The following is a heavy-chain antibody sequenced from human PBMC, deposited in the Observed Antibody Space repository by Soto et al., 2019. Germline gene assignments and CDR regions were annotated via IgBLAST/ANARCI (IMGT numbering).Heavy chain of an antibody. CDR1: GFSLTTGVG. J-gene: IGHJ5*02. CDR3: AHRVNMARGPYNYFGP. V-gene: IGHV2-5*01. D-gene: IGHD3-10*01. CDR2: IYWNDEK. Sequence: SGSTLVNPTQTLTLTCSFSGFSLTTGVGVGWIRQPPGKALEWLAIIYWNDEKLYNPSLKTRLTITKDTSKNQVVLTVTDMDPVDTATYYCAHRVNMARGPYNYFGPWGQGTLVTVSS.